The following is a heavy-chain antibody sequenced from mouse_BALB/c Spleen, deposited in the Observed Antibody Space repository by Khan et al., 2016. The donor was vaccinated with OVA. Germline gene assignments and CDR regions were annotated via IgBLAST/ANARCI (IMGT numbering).Heavy chain of an antibody. J-gene: IGHJ3*01. CDR3: ARVYFCNYEFAY. V-gene: IGHV1S132*01. CDR1: GYTFTSYW. Sequence: QVQLQQSGAELVKPGASVKLSCKTSGYTFTSYWIQWVKQRPGQGLGWIGQIFPGTGTTYYNENFKGKATLTVDTSSNTVYMQFSSLTSEDSAVYFCARVYFCNYEFAYWGQGTLVTVSP. D-gene: IGHD2-1*01. CDR2: IFPGTGTT.